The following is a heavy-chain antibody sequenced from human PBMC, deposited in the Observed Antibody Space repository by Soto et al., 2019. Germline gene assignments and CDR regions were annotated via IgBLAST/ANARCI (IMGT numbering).Heavy chain of an antibody. D-gene: IGHD3-10*01. CDR3: ARDYMVRGVMRWFDP. J-gene: IGHJ5*02. CDR2: IYHSGST. V-gene: IGHV4-4*02. Sequence: QVQLQESGPGLVKPSGTLSLTCAVSGGSISSSNWWSWVRQPPGKGLEWIGEIYHSGSTNYNPSLKSRVTISVDQSKDQFSLKLSSVTAADTAVYYCARDYMVRGVMRWFDPWGQGTLVTVSS. CDR1: GGSISSSNW.